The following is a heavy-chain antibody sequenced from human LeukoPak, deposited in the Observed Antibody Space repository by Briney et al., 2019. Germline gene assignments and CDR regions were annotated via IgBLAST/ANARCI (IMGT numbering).Heavy chain of an antibody. D-gene: IGHD3/OR15-3a*01. V-gene: IGHV4-34*01. CDR3: ARLSGLGAFDP. CDR2: INHSGST. Sequence: PSETLSLTCAVYGGSFSGYYWSWIRQPPGKGLEWIGEINHSGSTNYNPSLKSRVTISVDTSKNQFSLKLSSVTAADTAVYYCARLSGLGAFDPWGQGTLVTVSS. J-gene: IGHJ5*02. CDR1: GGSFSGYY.